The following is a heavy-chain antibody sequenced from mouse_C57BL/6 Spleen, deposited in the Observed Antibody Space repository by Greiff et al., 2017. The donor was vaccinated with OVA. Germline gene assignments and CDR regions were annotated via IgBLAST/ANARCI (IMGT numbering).Heavy chain of an antibody. CDR2: ISDGGSYT. V-gene: IGHV5-4*01. D-gene: IGHD1-1*01. J-gene: IGHJ2*01. CDR1: GFTFSSYA. CDR3: ARDCYYGFDY. Sequence: EVMLVESGGGLVKPGGSLKLSCAASGFTFSSYAMSWVRQTPEKRLEWVATISDGGSYTYYPDNVKGRFTISRDNAKNNLYLQMSHLKSEDTAMYYCARDCYYGFDYWGQGTTLTVSS.